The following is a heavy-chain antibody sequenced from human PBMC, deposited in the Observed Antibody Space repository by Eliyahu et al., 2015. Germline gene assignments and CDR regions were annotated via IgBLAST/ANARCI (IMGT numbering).Heavy chain of an antibody. V-gene: IGHV3-21*01. CDR2: ISSSSSYI. Sequence: EVQLVESGGGLVKPGGSLRLSCAASGFTFXXYSMNWVRQAPGKGLEWVSSISSSSSYIYYADSVKGRFTISRDNAKNSLYLQMNSLRAEDTAVYYCARGMEDIVVVVAAPHDYWGQGTLVTVSS. CDR3: ARGMEDIVVVVAAPHDY. CDR1: GFTFXXYS. D-gene: IGHD2-15*01. J-gene: IGHJ4*02.